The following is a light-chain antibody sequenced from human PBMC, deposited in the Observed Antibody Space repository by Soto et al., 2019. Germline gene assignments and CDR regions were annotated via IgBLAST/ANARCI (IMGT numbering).Light chain of an antibody. Sequence: DIQLTKSPSFLSASVGDRVTITCRASQGLSSYLAWYQQKPGKAPNLLIYGAFTLQSGVPSRFSGSGSGTEFTLTIRSLQPEDFATYYCQQLKSYPTTVAQGTRLEIK. V-gene: IGKV1-9*01. J-gene: IGKJ5*01. CDR1: QGLSSY. CDR2: GAF. CDR3: QQLKSYPTT.